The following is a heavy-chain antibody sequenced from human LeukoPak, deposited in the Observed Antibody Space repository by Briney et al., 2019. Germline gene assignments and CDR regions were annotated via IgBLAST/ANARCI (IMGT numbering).Heavy chain of an antibody. CDR2: IYYSGHT. D-gene: IGHD3-10*01. Sequence: SETLSLTCTVSGAPITTSNHYWGWIRQTPGKTLEWIANIYYSGHTLYNPSLKSRALISVDTSSNQFSLRLTSVTAADTAVYYCAAPCRTTYYSPVDFWGQGTSVSVSS. V-gene: IGHV4-39*01. CDR3: AAPCRTTYYSPVDF. J-gene: IGHJ4*02. CDR1: GAPITTSNHY.